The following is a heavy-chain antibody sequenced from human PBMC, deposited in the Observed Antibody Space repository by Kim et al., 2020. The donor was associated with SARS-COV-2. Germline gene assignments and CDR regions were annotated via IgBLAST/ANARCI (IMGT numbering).Heavy chain of an antibody. CDR1: GFTFSTSA. Sequence: GGSLRLSCSVSGFTFSTSAMHWVRQAPGEGLEYASGISSTGGSTYYADSVKGRFIISRDNSKNTLSLQMSSLRAEDTGVYYCVKVGKLVPFGWGQGTLVTVSS. V-gene: IGHV3-64D*06. CDR2: ISSTGGST. J-gene: IGHJ4*02. CDR3: VKVGKLVPFG. D-gene: IGHD6-6*01.